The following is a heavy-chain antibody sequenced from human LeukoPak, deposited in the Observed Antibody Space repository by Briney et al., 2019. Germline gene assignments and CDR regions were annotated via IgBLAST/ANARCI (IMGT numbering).Heavy chain of an antibody. Sequence: SVKISCKASGGTFSSYAISWVRQAPGQGLEWMGGIIPIFGTANYAQKFQGRVTITADESTSTAYVELSSLRSEDTAVYYCARALSTMVRGVYYYYGMDVWGKGTTVTVSS. D-gene: IGHD3-10*01. CDR3: ARALSTMVRGVYYYYGMDV. V-gene: IGHV1-69*13. J-gene: IGHJ6*04. CDR1: GGTFSSYA. CDR2: IIPIFGTA.